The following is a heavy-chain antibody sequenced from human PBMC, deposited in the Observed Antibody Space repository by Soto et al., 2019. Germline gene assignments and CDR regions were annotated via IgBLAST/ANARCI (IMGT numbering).Heavy chain of an antibody. CDR1: GFSFSDYH. CDR3: ARDRVDDFYAFDI. Sequence: GGSLRLSCAASGFSFSDYHMSWIRQAPGKGLEWVSYVSSGGITYYADFVKGQFTISRDNAKNSLYLQMNSLRAEDTAVHYCARDRVDDFYAFDIWGQGTMVTVSS. CDR2: VSSGGIT. V-gene: IGHV3-11*01. D-gene: IGHD2-15*01. J-gene: IGHJ3*02.